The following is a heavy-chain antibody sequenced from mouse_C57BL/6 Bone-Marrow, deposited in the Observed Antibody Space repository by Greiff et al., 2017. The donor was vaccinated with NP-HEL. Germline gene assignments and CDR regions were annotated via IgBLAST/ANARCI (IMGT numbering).Heavy chain of an antibody. V-gene: IGHV1-69*01. D-gene: IGHD2-3*01. CDR3: ASSYDGYYVYY. CDR1: GYTFTSYW. J-gene: IGHJ2*01. CDR2: IDPSDSYT. Sequence: VQLQQSGAELVMPGASVKLSCKASGYTFTSYWMHWVKQRPGQGLEWIGEIDPSDSYTNYNQKFKGKSTLTVDKSSSTAYMQLSSLTSEDSAVYYCASSYDGYYVYYWGQGTTLTVSS.